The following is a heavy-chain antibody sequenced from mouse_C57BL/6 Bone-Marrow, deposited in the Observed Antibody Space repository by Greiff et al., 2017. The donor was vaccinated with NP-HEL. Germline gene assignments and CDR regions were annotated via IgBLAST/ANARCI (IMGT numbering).Heavy chain of an antibody. Sequence: ESGPGLVKPSQSLSLTCSVTGYSITSGYYWNWIRQFPGNKLEWMGYISYDGSNNYNPSLKNRISITRDTSKNQFFLKLNSVTTEDTATYYCAREAWYFEVWGTGTTVTVSS. CDR3: AREAWYFEV. J-gene: IGHJ1*03. CDR1: GYSITSGYY. CDR2: ISYDGSN. V-gene: IGHV3-6*01.